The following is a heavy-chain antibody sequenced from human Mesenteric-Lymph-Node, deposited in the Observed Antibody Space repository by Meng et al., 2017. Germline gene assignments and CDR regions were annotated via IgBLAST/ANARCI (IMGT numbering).Heavy chain of an antibody. CDR3: ARDGDY. V-gene: IGHV3-21*01. CDR1: GFTFSSYS. CDR2: ISSSSSYI. Sequence: GESLKISCAASGFTFSSYSMNWVRQAPGKGLEWVSSISSSSSYIYYADSVKGRFTISRDNSKDTLYLQMNSLRVEDTAVYYCARDGDYWGQGTLVTVSS. J-gene: IGHJ4*02.